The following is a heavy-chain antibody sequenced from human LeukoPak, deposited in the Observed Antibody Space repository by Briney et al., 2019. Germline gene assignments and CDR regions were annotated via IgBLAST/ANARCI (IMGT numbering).Heavy chain of an antibody. Sequence: GASVKVPCKASGGTFSSYAISWVRQAPGQGLEWMGGIIPIFGTANYAQKFQGRVTITADESTSTAYMELSSLRSEDTAVYYCAREGIAPAGAGRNWFDPWGQGTLVTVSS. CDR2: IIPIFGTA. V-gene: IGHV1-69*13. CDR1: GGTFSSYA. CDR3: AREGIAPAGAGRNWFDP. D-gene: IGHD6-13*01. J-gene: IGHJ5*02.